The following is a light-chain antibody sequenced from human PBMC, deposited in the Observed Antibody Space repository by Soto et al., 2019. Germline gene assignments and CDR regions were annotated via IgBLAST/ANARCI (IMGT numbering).Light chain of an antibody. Sequence: EIVLTQSPGTLSLSPGERATLSCRASQSVSSSYLAWYQQKPGQAPRLLIYGASSRATGIPDRFSGGGSGIDFTLTISRLEPEDFAVYYCQQYGSSPPWTFGQGTKVEIK. CDR3: QQYGSSPPWT. V-gene: IGKV3-20*01. CDR1: QSVSSSY. J-gene: IGKJ1*01. CDR2: GAS.